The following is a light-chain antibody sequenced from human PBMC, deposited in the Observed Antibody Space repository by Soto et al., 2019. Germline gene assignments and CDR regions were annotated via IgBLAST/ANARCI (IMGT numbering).Light chain of an antibody. CDR1: RRVSSW. J-gene: IGKJ1*01. V-gene: IGKV1-5*03. CDR3: QHLRM. CDR2: KTA. Sequence: GDRVTITCRPSRRVSSWLAWYQQKPGKAPKLLIYKTADLASGVPSTFTGSGSGAELTLTISSLQPEDFATYYCQHLRMFRQGPKVDVK.